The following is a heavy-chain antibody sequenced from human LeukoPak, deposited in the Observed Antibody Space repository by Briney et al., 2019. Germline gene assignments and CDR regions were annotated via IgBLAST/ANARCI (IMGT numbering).Heavy chain of an antibody. D-gene: IGHD4-17*01. CDR1: GFTFSSYA. CDR3: ARDNGDGNYYYYMDV. CDR2: FSVSDQTT. Sequence: GGSLRLSCAASGFTFSSYAMSWVRQAPGKGLEWVSGFSVSDQTTYYADSVKGRFTISRDNAKNTLYLEINSLRAEDTAVYYCARDNGDGNYYYYMDVWGKGTTVTVSS. V-gene: IGHV3-23*01. J-gene: IGHJ6*03.